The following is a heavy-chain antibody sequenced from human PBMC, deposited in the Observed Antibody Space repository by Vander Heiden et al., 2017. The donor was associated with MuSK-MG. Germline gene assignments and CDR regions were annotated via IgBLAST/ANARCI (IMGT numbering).Heavy chain of an antibody. CDR3: ARDVVESHWYFDL. CDR2: ISSSGANT. J-gene: IGHJ2*01. Sequence: EVNLLESGGDLVQPGGSLRLSCAASGFTFSTYRISWVRHTPGKGLEWVSSISSSGANTYFADSVKGRFTISRDNSKNTLYLFMNILRVEDTAIYYCARDVVESHWYFDLWGRGTLVTVSS. V-gene: IGHV3-23*01. D-gene: IGHD2-15*01. CDR1: GFTFSTYR.